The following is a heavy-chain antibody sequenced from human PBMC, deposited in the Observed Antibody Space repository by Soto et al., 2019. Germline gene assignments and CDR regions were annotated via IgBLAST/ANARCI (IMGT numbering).Heavy chain of an antibody. V-gene: IGHV3-9*01. CDR2: ISANGAFD. CDR3: TRDIFRTITTIDY. J-gene: IGHJ4*02. D-gene: IGHD1-20*01. Sequence: EVQLVESGGGLIEPGRSLRLSCAASGFNFDDHAMNWVRLAPGKGLEWVSGISANGAFDGYANSVRGRFTISRDNAKNSLFLQKNSLRREDTAVYYCTRDIFRTITTIDYWGQGTLVTVSS. CDR1: GFNFDDHA.